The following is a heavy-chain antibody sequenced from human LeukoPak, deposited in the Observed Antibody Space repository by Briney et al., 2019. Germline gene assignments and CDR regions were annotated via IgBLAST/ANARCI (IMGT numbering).Heavy chain of an antibody. V-gene: IGHV4-34*01. J-gene: IGHJ3*02. Sequence: SETLSLTCAVYGVSFSGYYWSWIRQPPGKGLEWIGEINHSGSTNYNPSLKSRVTISVDTSKNQFSLKLSSVTAADTAVYYCARGGLLYVSSGHPLDFDIWGQGTMVTVSS. CDR1: GVSFSGYY. CDR3: ARGGLLYVSSGHPLDFDI. CDR2: INHSGST. D-gene: IGHD3-22*01.